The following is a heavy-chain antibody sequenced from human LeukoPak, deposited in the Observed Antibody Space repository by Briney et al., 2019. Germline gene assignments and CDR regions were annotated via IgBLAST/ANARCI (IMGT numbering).Heavy chain of an antibody. J-gene: IGHJ5*02. Sequence: PSETLSLSCTVSGGSVSNSAYCWGWLRQPPGKGLEWIATINYSGRKNYNTFLKSRVITSINTVKNQFSLRLTSVTAADTAYYYCARCFTLARMFDPWGQGTLITVSS. CDR3: ARCFTLARMFDP. CDR2: INYSGRK. D-gene: IGHD2-15*01. CDR1: GGSVSNSAYC. V-gene: IGHV4-39*01.